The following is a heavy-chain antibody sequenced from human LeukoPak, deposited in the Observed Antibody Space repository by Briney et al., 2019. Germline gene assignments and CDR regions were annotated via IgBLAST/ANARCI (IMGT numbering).Heavy chain of an antibody. D-gene: IGHD5-18*01. CDR3: ARERDTALAPYLDY. CDR2: INPSGGST. J-gene: IGHJ4*02. CDR1: GYTFTSYY. V-gene: IGHV1-46*01. Sequence: ASVKVSCKASGYTFTSYYMHWVRQAPGQGLEWMGIINPSGGSTSYAQKFQGRVTMTRDMSTSTAYMELSSLRSEDTAVYFCARERDTALAPYLDYWGQGTLLTVSS.